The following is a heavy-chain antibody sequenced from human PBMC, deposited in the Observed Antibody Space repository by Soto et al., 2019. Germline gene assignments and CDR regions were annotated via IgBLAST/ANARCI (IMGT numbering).Heavy chain of an antibody. Sequence: QVQLVESGGGVVQPGRSLRLSCAASGFTFSSYAMHWVRQAPGKGLEWVAVISYDGSNKYYADSVKGRFTISRDNSKNTLYLQMNSLRAEDTAVYYCAREWYSGCYEPTFGYWGQGTLVTVSS. D-gene: IGHD1-26*01. CDR3: AREWYSGCYEPTFGY. V-gene: IGHV3-30-3*01. CDR1: GFTFSSYA. J-gene: IGHJ4*02. CDR2: ISYDGSNK.